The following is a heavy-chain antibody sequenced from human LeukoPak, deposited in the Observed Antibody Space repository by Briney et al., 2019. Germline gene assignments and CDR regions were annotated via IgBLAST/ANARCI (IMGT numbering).Heavy chain of an antibody. CDR2: INPNSGGT. CDR1: GYTFTGYY. D-gene: IGHD3-3*01. V-gene: IGHV1-2*06. J-gene: IGHJ4*02. Sequence: ASVKVSCKASGYTFTGYYMHWVRQAPGQGLEWMGRINPNSGGTTYAQKFQGRVTMTRDTSISTAYMELSRLRSDDTAVYYCARTGEGDFWSGYSLGYFDYWGQGTLVTVSS. CDR3: ARTGEGDFWSGYSLGYFDY.